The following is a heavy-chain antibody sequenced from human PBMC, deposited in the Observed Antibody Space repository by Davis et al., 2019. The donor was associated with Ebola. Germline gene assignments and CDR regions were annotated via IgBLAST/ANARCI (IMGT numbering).Heavy chain of an antibody. D-gene: IGHD5-12*01. Sequence: MPSETLSLTCTVSGGSVSSGSYYWSWIRQPPGKGLEWIGEINHSGSTNYNPSLKSRVTISVDTSKNQFSLKLSSVTAADTAVYYCARGRWLRSSFDYWGQGTLVTVSS. CDR3: ARGRWLRSSFDY. V-gene: IGHV4-39*07. CDR2: INHSGST. CDR1: GGSVSSGSYY. J-gene: IGHJ4*02.